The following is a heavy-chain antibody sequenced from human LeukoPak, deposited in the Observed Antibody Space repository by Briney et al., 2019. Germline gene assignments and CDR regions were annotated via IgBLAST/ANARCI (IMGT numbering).Heavy chain of an antibody. Sequence: SETLSLTCTVSDDSISTYYWNWIRQPPGKGLEWIGYIYHSGSIKYNPSLKSRVTISVDTSKYQFSLKLTSMTAADTAVYYCARGQGDFWSGAPLIDYWGQGTLVTVSS. J-gene: IGHJ4*02. CDR1: DDSISTYY. CDR2: IYHSGSI. V-gene: IGHV4-59*01. D-gene: IGHD3-3*01. CDR3: ARGQGDFWSGAPLIDY.